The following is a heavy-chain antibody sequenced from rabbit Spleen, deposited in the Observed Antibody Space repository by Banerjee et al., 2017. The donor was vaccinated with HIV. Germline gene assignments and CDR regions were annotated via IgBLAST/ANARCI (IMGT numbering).Heavy chain of an antibody. CDR2: IDAGNSAGT. CDR1: GVSFSDKDV. CDR3: ARAVDGGYDYYKL. V-gene: IGHV1S45*01. J-gene: IGHJ4*01. D-gene: IGHD6-1*01. Sequence: QEQLVESGGGLVKPEGSLTLTCKASGVSFSDKDVMCWVRQAPGKGLEWIACIDAGNSAGTAYANWVNGRFTISKTSSTTVTLQMTSLTAADTATYFCARAVDGGYDYYKLWGPGTLVTVS.